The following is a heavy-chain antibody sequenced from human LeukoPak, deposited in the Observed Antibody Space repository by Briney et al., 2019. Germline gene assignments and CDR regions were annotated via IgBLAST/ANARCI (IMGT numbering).Heavy chain of an antibody. D-gene: IGHD5-24*01. CDR2: IYYSGST. CDR3: ARREMATIKSSYAFDI. CDR1: GGSISSYY. J-gene: IGHJ3*02. V-gene: IGHV4-59*05. Sequence: SETLSLTCTVSGGSISSYYWSWIRQPPGKGLEWIGSIYYSGSTYCNPSLKSRVTISVDTSKNQFSLKLSSVTAADTAVYYCARREMATIKSSYAFDIWGQGTMVTVSS.